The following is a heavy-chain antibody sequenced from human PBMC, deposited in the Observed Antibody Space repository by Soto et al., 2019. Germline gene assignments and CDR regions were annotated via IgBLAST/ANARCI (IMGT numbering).Heavy chain of an antibody. CDR1: GYTFTSYY. CDR3: ATGLQGPMFDY. D-gene: IGHD5-18*01. Sequence: GASLKVSCKTSGYTFTSYYMHCVRQATGQGLEWMGIINPRVVGTGFAQRFQGRVTMTEDTSTDTAYMELSSLRSEDTAVYYCATGLQGPMFDYWGQGTLVTVSS. V-gene: IGHV1-46*01. J-gene: IGHJ4*02. CDR2: INPRVVGT.